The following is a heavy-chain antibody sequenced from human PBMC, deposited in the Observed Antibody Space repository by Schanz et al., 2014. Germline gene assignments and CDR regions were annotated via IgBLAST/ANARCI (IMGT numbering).Heavy chain of an antibody. D-gene: IGHD4-17*01. CDR3: ARDPYGKNSGDFDY. J-gene: IGHJ4*02. CDR2: FMPFLGIT. CDR1: GDTFDNFG. V-gene: IGHV1-69*04. Sequence: QVQLVQSGAEVKKPGSSVKVSCKATGDTFDNFGISWVRQAPGQGPEWIGRFMPFLGITNLAQKFQDRVTMTADKATSTAYMELSGLTSDDTAVYFCARDPYGKNSGDFDYWGQGTLVTVSS.